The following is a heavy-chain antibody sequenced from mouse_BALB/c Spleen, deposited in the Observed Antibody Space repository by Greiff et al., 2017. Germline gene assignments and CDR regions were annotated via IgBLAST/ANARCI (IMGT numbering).Heavy chain of an antibody. J-gene: IGHJ4*01. V-gene: IGHV1S135*01. CDR3: ARGGDGYYYAMDY. CDR1: GYSFTGYN. D-gene: IGHD2-3*01. Sequence: VQLQQSGPELGKPGASVKISCKASGYSFTGYNMYWVKQSHRKSLEWIGYIDPYNGGTSYNQKSKGKATLTVDKSSSTAYMHLNSLTSEDSAIYYCARGGDGYYYAMDYWGQGTSVTVSS. CDR2: IDPYNGGT.